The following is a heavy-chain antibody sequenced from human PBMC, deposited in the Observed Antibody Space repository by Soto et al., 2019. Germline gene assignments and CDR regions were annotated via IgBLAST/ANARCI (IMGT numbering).Heavy chain of an antibody. D-gene: IGHD4-17*01. CDR1: GGSISSYY. CDR2: IYYSGST. J-gene: IGHJ1*01. V-gene: IGHV4-59*08. Sequence: SETLCLTCTVSGGSISSYYRRWIRQPPGKGQEWIGYIYYSGSTNYNPSLKSRVTISVDTSKNQFSLKLSSVTAADTAVYYCASGYGDYTGYFQHWGQGTLVTVS. CDR3: ASGYGDYTGYFQH.